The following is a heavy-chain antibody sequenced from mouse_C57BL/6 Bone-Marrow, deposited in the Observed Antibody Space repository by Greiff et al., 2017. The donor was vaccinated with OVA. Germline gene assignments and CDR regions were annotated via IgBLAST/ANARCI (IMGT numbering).Heavy chain of an antibody. CDR2: ISSGGSYT. D-gene: IGHD1-1*01. CDR3: ARSSTVGGALFAY. V-gene: IGHV5-6*01. Sequence: EVKLVESGGDLVKPGGSLKLSGAASGFTFSSYGMSWVRQTPDKRLEWVATISSGGSYTYYPDSVKGRFTISRDNAKNTLYLQMSSLKSEDTAMYYCARSSTVGGALFAYWGQGTLVTVSA. CDR1: GFTFSSYG. J-gene: IGHJ3*01.